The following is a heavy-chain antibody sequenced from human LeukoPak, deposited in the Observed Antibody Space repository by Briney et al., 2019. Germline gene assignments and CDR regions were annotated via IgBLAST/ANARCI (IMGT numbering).Heavy chain of an antibody. CDR2: ISGSGGST. Sequence: GRSLRLSCAASGFTFSSYAMSWVRQAPGKGLEWVSAISGSGGSTYYADSVKGRFTISRDNSKNTLYLQMNSLRAEDTAVYYCAKEAVVVVITTGLDYFDYWGQGTLVTVSS. J-gene: IGHJ4*02. D-gene: IGHD3-22*01. CDR1: GFTFSSYA. CDR3: AKEAVVVVITTGLDYFDY. V-gene: IGHV3-23*01.